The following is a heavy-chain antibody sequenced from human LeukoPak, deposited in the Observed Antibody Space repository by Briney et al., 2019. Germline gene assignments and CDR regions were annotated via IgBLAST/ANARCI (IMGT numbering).Heavy chain of an antibody. V-gene: IGHV3-21*01. CDR1: GFTFSSYS. D-gene: IGHD3-3*02. CDR3: VRELGAPAAGAFDI. CDR2: MGSSGTNG. J-gene: IGHJ3*02. Sequence: GGSLRLSCAGSGFTFSSYSMNWVRQAPGKGLEWVSSMGSSGTNGYYADSVKGRFIISREDAKNSLFLQMNSLRAEDSALYYCVRELGAPAAGAFDIWGQGTLVTVSS.